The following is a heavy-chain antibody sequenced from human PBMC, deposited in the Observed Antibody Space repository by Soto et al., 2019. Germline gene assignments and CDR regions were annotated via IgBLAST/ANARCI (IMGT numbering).Heavy chain of an antibody. J-gene: IGHJ4*02. CDR2: INSDGSTT. D-gene: IGHD6-19*01. CDR3: ARLPGYSTGWTPFDF. CDR1: GVTFSNYW. Sequence: EVQLVESGGGLVQPGGSLRLSCAASGVTFSNYWMHWVRQAPGKGLVWVSRINSDGSTTSHADSVKGRSTSSRDTAKNTLYPQMNTLRAEHTAVYYCARLPGYSTGWTPFDFWGQGTQVTFSS. V-gene: IGHV3-74*01.